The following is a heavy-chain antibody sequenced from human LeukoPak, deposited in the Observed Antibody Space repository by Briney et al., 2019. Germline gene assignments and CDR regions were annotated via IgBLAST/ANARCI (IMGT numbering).Heavy chain of an antibody. V-gene: IGHV4-39*01. Sequence: ASETLSLTCTVSGGSISSSSYYWGWIRQPPWKGLEWIGSIYYSGSTYYNPSLKSRVTISVDTSKNQFSLKLSSVTAADTTVYYCARLLAAAWFDPWGQGTLVTVSS. CDR1: GGSISSSSYY. J-gene: IGHJ5*02. CDR2: IYYSGST. D-gene: IGHD6-25*01. CDR3: ARLLAAAWFDP.